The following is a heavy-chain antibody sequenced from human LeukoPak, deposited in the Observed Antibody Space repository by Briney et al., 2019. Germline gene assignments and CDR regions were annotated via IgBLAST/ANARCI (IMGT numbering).Heavy chain of an antibody. CDR1: GASISSGGSY. CDR2: VYYSGDT. V-gene: IGHV4-31*03. CDR3: ARGGVVVTTRWFDY. Sequence: SPTLSLTRTVSGASISSGGSYSSWIRQHPGKGLEWIVYVYYSGDTYYNPSLKSRVTISVDTSKNQFSLTLRSVTAADTAVYYCARGGVVVTTRWFDYWGQGTLVTVSS. J-gene: IGHJ4*02. D-gene: IGHD2-15*01.